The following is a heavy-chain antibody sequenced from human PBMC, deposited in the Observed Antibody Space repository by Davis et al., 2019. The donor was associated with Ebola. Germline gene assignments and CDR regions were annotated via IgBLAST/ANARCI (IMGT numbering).Heavy chain of an antibody. J-gene: IGHJ4*02. CDR1: GFTFSSYS. V-gene: IGHV3-48*01. D-gene: IGHD1-26*01. CDR3: AKVEGSYDSHYFDY. Sequence: PGGSLRLSCAASGFTFSSYSMNWVRQAPGKGLEWVSYISSSSSTIYYADSVKGRFTISRDNSKNTLYLQMNSLRAEDTAVYYCAKVEGSYDSHYFDYWGQGTLVTVSS. CDR2: ISSSSSTI.